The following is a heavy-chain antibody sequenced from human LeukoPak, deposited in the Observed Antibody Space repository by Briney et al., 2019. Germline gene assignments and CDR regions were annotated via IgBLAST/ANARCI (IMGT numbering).Heavy chain of an antibody. CDR1: GGTFSSYA. Sequence: SVKVSCKASGGTFSSYAISWVRQAPGQGLEWMGRIFPIFATANCAQKFQGRVTITADESTSTAYMELSSLRSEDTAVYYCARESGSYEAYFDYWGQGTLVTVSS. J-gene: IGHJ4*02. CDR2: IFPIFATA. D-gene: IGHD1-26*01. V-gene: IGHV1-69*13. CDR3: ARESGSYEAYFDY.